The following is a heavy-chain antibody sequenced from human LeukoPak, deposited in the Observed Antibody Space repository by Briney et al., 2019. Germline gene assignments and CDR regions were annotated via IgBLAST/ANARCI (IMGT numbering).Heavy chain of an antibody. D-gene: IGHD1-26*01. J-gene: IGHJ4*02. Sequence: GASVKVSCKTSGVTFSNNSITWVRQAPGQGLEWLGGIIPILRSASYAQKFWGRLRMTSDESTSTVYMELSSLRSEDTAVYYCARTSGSYPYYFDYWGQGTLVTVSS. V-gene: IGHV1-69*13. CDR1: GVTFSNNS. CDR3: ARTSGSYPYYFDY. CDR2: IIPILRSA.